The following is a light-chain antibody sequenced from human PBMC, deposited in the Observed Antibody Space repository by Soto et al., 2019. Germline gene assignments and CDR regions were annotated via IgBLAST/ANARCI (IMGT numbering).Light chain of an antibody. V-gene: IGLV2-14*01. CDR3: SSYTDTSTYV. CDR2: EVS. J-gene: IGLJ1*01. CDR1: SSDVGNYNY. Sequence: QSVLTQPASVSGSPGQSITISCTGTSSDVGNYNYVSWYQQHPGKAPKVMIYEVSNRPSGVSNRFSGSKSGNTASLIISGLQAEDEADYYCSSYTDTSTYVFGTGTKLTVL.